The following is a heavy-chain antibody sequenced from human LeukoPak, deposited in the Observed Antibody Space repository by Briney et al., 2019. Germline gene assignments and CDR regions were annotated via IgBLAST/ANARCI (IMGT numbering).Heavy chain of an antibody. V-gene: IGHV3-33*06. CDR1: GFSFSSYG. Sequence: GGSLRLSCAASGFSFSSYGMHWVRQAPGKGLEWVAVIWYDGSNKYYADSVKGRFSISRDNSKNTLYLQMNSLRAEDTAVYYGAKLGDDYSSWFDPWGQGTLVTVPS. CDR2: IWYDGSNK. D-gene: IGHD4-11*01. CDR3: AKLGDDYSSWFDP. J-gene: IGHJ5*02.